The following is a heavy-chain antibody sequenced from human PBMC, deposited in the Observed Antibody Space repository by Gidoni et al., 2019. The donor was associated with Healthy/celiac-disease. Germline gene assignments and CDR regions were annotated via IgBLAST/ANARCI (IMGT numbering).Heavy chain of an antibody. CDR1: GFTFSSYA. CDR3: AKDGHANYSDWYFDL. D-gene: IGHD2-15*01. V-gene: IGHV3-23*01. J-gene: IGHJ2*01. CDR2: ISGSGGST. Sequence: EVQLLESGGGLVQPGGSLRLSCAASGFTFSSYAMSWVRQAPGKGLGWVAAISGSGGSTYYADSVKGRFTISRDNSKNTLYLQMNSLRAEDTAVYYCAKDGHANYSDWYFDLWGRGTLVTVSS.